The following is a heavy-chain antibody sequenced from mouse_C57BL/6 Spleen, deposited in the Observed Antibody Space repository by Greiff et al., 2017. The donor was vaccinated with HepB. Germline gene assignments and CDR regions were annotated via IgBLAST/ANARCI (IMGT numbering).Heavy chain of an antibody. CDR2: IDPNSGGT. V-gene: IGHV1-72*01. Sequence: VKLQQPGAELVKPGASVKLSCKASGYTFTSYWMHWVKQRPGRGLEWIGRIDPNSGGTKYNEKFKSKATLTVDKPSSTAYMQLSSLTSEDSAVYYCARVGATMVTTGYCDYWGQGTTRTVSS. D-gene: IGHD2-2*01. J-gene: IGHJ2*01. CDR3: ARVGATMVTTGYCDY. CDR1: GYTFTSYW.